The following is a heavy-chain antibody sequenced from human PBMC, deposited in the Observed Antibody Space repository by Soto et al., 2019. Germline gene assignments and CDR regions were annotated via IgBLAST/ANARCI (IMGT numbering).Heavy chain of an antibody. D-gene: IGHD1-20*01. CDR1: GFTFSDYG. V-gene: IGHV3-30*03. J-gene: IGHJ4*02. CDR2: ISYDGNNR. CDR3: TFGDNSFDY. Sequence: QVQLVESGGGVVQPGRSLRVSCAASGFTFSDYGIYWVRQAPGKGLEWVALISYDGNNREYGDSVKGRFTIYRDNSKNTLYLQMNSLRVEDTAVYYCTFGDNSFDYWGQGTLVTVSS.